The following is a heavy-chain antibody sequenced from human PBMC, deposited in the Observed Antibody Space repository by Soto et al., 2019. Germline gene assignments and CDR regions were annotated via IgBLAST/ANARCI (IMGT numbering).Heavy chain of an antibody. D-gene: IGHD4-17*01. V-gene: IGHV4-30-2*01. CDR1: GGSISSGGYS. CDR3: ARGMTTVTTFDY. CDR2: IYHSGST. J-gene: IGHJ4*02. Sequence: QLQLQESGSGLVKPSQTLSLTCAVSGGSISSGGYSWSWIRQPPGKGLEWIGYIYHSGSTYYNPSLKCRLXXXVXXSKNQISLKLSSVTAADTAVYYCARGMTTVTTFDYWGQGTLVTVSS.